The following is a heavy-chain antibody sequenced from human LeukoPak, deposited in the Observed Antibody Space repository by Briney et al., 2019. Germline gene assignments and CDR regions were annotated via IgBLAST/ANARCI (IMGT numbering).Heavy chain of an antibody. CDR3: ARERNYYDSSGPHHDAFDI. D-gene: IGHD3-22*01. V-gene: IGHV1-46*01. J-gene: IGHJ3*02. CDR1: GYTFTSYY. CDR2: INPSGGST. Sequence: ASVKVSCKASGYTFTSYYMHWVRQAPGQGLEWMGIINPSGGSTSYAQKFQGRVTMTRDTSTSTVYMELSSLRSEDTAVYYCARERNYYDSSGPHHDAFDIWGQGTMVTVSS.